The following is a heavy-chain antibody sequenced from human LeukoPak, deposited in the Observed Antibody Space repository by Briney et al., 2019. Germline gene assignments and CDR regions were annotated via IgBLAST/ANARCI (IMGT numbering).Heavy chain of an antibody. CDR2: INPSGGST. J-gene: IGHJ5*02. V-gene: IGHV1-46*01. D-gene: IGHD2-15*01. CDR3: ASVVAARGWFDP. Sequence: GASVKVSCKASRYTFTSYYMHWVRQAPGQGLEWMGIINPSGGSTSYAQKFQGRVTMTRDKSTSTVYMELSSLRSEDTAVYYCASVVAARGWFDPWGQGTLVTVSS. CDR1: RYTFTSYY.